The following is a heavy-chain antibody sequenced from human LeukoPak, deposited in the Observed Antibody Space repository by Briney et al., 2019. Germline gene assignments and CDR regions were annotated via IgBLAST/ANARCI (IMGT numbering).Heavy chain of an antibody. D-gene: IGHD3-3*01. J-gene: IGHJ4*02. CDR2: IKKDGSEK. Sequence: GGSLRLSCAASGFTFSNYWMSWVRQAPGKGLEWVANIKKDGSEKYYVDSVKGRFTISRDNAKNSLYLQMNSLRGEDTAVYYCARESYDFWTPTTNFDYWGQGTLVTVSS. CDR1: GFTFSNYW. CDR3: ARESYDFWTPTTNFDY. V-gene: IGHV3-7*01.